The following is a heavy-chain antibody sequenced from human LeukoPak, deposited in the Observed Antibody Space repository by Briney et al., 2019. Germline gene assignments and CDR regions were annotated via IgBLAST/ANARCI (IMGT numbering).Heavy chain of an antibody. CDR1: GFTFDDYG. CDR3: ARVRYYDSSGYYYFDY. Sequence: GGSLRLSCAASGFTFDDYGMSWVRQAPGKGLKWVSGINWNGGSTGYADSVKGRFTISRDNAKNSLYLQMNSLRAEDTALYYCARVRYYDSSGYYYFDYWGQGSLVTVSS. D-gene: IGHD3-22*01. J-gene: IGHJ4*02. CDR2: INWNGGST. V-gene: IGHV3-20*04.